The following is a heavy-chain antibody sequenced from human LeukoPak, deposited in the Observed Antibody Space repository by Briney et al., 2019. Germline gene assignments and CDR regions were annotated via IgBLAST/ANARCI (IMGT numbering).Heavy chain of an antibody. V-gene: IGHV1-18*01. Sequence: ASVKVSCKASGYTFTSYGISWVRQAPGQGLEWMGWISAYNGNTNYAQKLQGRVTMTTDTSTSTAYMELSSLRSEDTAVYYCARDRLHVLRYFDWLSSWGQGTLVTVSS. D-gene: IGHD3-9*01. J-gene: IGHJ5*01. CDR2: ISAYNGNT. CDR3: ARDRLHVLRYFDWLSS. CDR1: GYTFTSYG.